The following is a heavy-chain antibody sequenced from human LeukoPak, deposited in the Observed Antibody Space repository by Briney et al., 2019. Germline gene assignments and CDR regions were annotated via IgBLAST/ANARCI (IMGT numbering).Heavy chain of an antibody. CDR3: ARQGITLDN. V-gene: IGHV3-30-3*01. CDR2: ISYDGSNK. D-gene: IGHD2/OR15-2a*01. CDR1: GFTFSSYA. J-gene: IGHJ4*02. Sequence: PGGSLRLSCAASGFTFSSYAMHWVRQAPGKGLEWVAVISYDGSNKYYADSVKGRFTISRDNSKNTLYLQMNSLRAEDTAVYYCARQGITLDNWGQGTLVTVSS.